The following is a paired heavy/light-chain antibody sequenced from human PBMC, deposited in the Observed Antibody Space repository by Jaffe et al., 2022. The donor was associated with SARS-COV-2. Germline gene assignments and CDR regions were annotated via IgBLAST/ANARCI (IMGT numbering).Heavy chain of an antibody. CDR2: ISSSGSTI. V-gene: IGHV3-11*01. CDR3: ARDRFITVTGAFDI. CDR1: GFTFSDYY. D-gene: IGHD3-22*01. J-gene: IGHJ3*02. Sequence: QVQLVESGGGLVKPGGSLRLSCAASGFTFSDYYMSWIRQAPGKGLEWVSYISSSGSTIYYADSVKGRFTISRDNAKNSLYLQMNSLRAEDTAVYYCARDRFITVTGAFDIWGQGTMVTVSS.
Light chain of an antibody. CDR1: SSNIGSNY. CDR2: RNN. V-gene: IGLV1-47*01. J-gene: IGLJ1*01. CDR3: AAWDDSLSGLYV. Sequence: QSVLTQPPSASGTPGQRVTISCSGSSSNIGSNYVYWYQQLPGTAPKLLIYRNNQRPSGVPDRFSGSKSGTSASLAISGLRSEDEADYYCAAWDDSLSGLYVFGTGTKVTVL.